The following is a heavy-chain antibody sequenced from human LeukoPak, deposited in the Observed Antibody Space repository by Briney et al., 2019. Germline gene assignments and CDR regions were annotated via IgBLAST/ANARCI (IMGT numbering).Heavy chain of an antibody. CDR3: ARDPSPRRYFDWPAY. J-gene: IGHJ4*02. CDR1: GFTFSSYW. CDR2: IDSDGRTT. D-gene: IGHD3-9*01. V-gene: IGHV3-74*01. Sequence: GGSLRLSCVASGFTFSSYWMHWVRQAPGKGLVWVSRIDSDGRTTNYADSVKGRFTISRDNAKNTLYLQMNSLRAEDTAVYYCARDPSPRRYFDWPAYWGQGTLVTVSS.